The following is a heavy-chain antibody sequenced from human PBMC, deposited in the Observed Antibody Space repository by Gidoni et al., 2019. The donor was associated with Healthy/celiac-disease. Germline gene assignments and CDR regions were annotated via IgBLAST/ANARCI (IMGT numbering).Heavy chain of an antibody. V-gene: IGHV3-33*01. CDR2: IWYDGSNK. CDR1: GFTFSSYG. CDR3: ARTIWGAAPIYYGMDV. Sequence: QVQLVESGGGVVQPGRSLRLPCAASGFTFSSYGMHWARQAPGKGLEWVAVIWYDGSNKYYADSVKGRFTISRDNSKNTLYLQMNSLRAEDTAVYYCARTIWGAAPIYYGMDVWGQGTTVTVSS. J-gene: IGHJ6*02. D-gene: IGHD6-6*01.